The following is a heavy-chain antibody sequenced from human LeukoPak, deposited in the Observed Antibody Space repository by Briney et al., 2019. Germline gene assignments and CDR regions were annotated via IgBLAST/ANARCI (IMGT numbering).Heavy chain of an antibody. Sequence: GASVKVSCKAFEYTFTSHDINWVRQAAGQGLEWMGWMNPHSGNTGSAQKFQARVTFTRNTSMSTAYMELSSLRSEDTAIYYCGKDGGQYSSGPEFDPRGQGALVTVSS. D-gene: IGHD6-19*01. CDR3: GKDGGQYSSGPEFDP. CDR1: EYTFTSHD. J-gene: IGHJ5*02. V-gene: IGHV1-8*03. CDR2: MNPHSGNT.